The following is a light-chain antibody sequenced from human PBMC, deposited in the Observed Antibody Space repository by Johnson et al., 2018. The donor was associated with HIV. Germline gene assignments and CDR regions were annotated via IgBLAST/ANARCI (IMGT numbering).Light chain of an antibody. CDR2: DND. Sequence: QAVLTQPPSVSAAPGQKVTISCSGSSSNIGNNYVSWYQQLPGTAPKLLIYDNDKRPSGIPDRFSGSKSGASATLDITGLQTGDEADSYCGTWDNSLSALYVFGTGTKVTVL. V-gene: IGLV1-51*01. CDR1: SSNIGNNY. J-gene: IGLJ1*01. CDR3: GTWDNSLSALYV.